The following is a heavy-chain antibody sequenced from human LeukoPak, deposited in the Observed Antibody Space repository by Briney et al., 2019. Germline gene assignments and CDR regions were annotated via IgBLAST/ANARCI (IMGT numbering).Heavy chain of an antibody. Sequence: PSETLSLTCIVSGGSISNYYWSWLRQSPGKGLEYIGHIYYSGSSTYNPSLKSRVTISVDTSKNQFSLRLSSVTAADTAVYYCARHIAARLASGYYYYMDVWGKRTTVTVS. D-gene: IGHD6-6*01. V-gene: IGHV4-59*01. J-gene: IGHJ6*03. CDR3: ARHIAARLASGYYYYMDV. CDR2: IYYSGSS. CDR1: GGSISNYY.